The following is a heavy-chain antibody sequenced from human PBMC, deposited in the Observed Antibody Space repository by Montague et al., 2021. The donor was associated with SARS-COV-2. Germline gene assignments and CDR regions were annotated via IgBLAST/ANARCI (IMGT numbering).Heavy chain of an antibody. CDR1: GGSISSGSYY. V-gene: IGHV4-61*02. Sequence: TLSLTCTVSGGSISSGSYYWSWIRQPAGKGLEWIGRIYTSGTTYYSFSLKSRVTISVDTSRNQFSLKLTSVTAADTAVYYYARAHSGSWAHLDNWGQGSLVTVSS. D-gene: IGHD1-26*01. J-gene: IGHJ4*02. CDR3: ARAHSGSWAHLDN. CDR2: IYTSGTT.